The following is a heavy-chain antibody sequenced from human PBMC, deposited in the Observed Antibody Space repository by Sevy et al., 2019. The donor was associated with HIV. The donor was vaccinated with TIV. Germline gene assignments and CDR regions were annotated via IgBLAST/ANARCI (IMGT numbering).Heavy chain of an antibody. CDR3: ARARGIPHFYYGMDL. D-gene: IGHD1-26*01. Sequence: GESLKISCKASGYSFTTSWIGWVRQMPGKGLEWMGIIFPADSDTRYSPSYQGQVTISTDNSFSTVYLQWSSLKASDTAMYYCARARGIPHFYYGMDLWGQGTTVTVSS. V-gene: IGHV5-51*01. CDR2: IFPADSDT. J-gene: IGHJ6*02. CDR1: GYSFTTSW.